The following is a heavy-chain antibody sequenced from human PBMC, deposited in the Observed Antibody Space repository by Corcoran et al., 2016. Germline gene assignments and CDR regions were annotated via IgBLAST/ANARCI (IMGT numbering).Heavy chain of an antibody. CDR2: ISYDGSNK. CDR1: GFTFSSYG. V-gene: IGHV3-30*18. Sequence: QVQLVESGGGVVQPGRSLRLSCAASGFTFSSYGMHWVRQAPGKGLEWVAVISYDGSNKYYADSVKGRFTISRDNSKNTLYLQMNSLRAEDAAVYYCAKDLGTFLEWLLYGGYYYGMDVWGQGTTVTVSS. J-gene: IGHJ6*02. CDR3: AKDLGTFLEWLLYGGYYYGMDV. D-gene: IGHD3-3*01.